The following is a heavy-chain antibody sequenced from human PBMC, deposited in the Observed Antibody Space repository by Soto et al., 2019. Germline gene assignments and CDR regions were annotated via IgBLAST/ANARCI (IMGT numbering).Heavy chain of an antibody. CDR2: IYSGGST. D-gene: IGHD6-19*01. V-gene: IGHV3-53*01. CDR3: ARDPSPQGWPN. Sequence: GGSLRLSCAASGFTVSSNYMSWVRQAPGKGLEWVSVIYSGGSTYYADSVKGRFTISRDNSKNTLYLQMNSLRAEDTAVYYCARDPSPQGWPNWGQGTLVTVSS. CDR1: GFTVSSNY. J-gene: IGHJ4*02.